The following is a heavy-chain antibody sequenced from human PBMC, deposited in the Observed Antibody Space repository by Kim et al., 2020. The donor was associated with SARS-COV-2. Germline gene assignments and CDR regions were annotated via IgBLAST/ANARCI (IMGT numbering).Heavy chain of an antibody. CDR3: TTDSFYYDSRPLFDY. J-gene: IGHJ4*02. D-gene: IGHD3-22*01. CDR1: GFTFSNAW. V-gene: IGHV3-15*01. Sequence: GGSLRLSCAASGFTFSNAWMSWVRQAPGKGLEWVGRIKSKTDGGTTDYAAPVKGRFTISRDDSKNTLYLQMNSLKTEDTAVYYCTTDSFYYDSRPLFDYWGQGTLVTVSS. CDR2: IKSKTDGGTT.